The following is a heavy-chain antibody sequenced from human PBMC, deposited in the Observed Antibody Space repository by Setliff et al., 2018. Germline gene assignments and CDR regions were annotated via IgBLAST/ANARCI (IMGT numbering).Heavy chain of an antibody. Sequence: PGGSLRLSCVASGFTFSNYGMHWVRQAPGKGLEWVSYISSSGSTIYYADSVKGRFTISRDNAKNSLYLQMNSLRAEDTAVYYCARYGYYYDSSAYYPVDKWGQGTLVTV. D-gene: IGHD3-22*01. J-gene: IGHJ4*02. V-gene: IGHV3-48*04. CDR2: ISSSGSTI. CDR1: GFTFSNYG. CDR3: ARYGYYYDSSAYYPVDK.